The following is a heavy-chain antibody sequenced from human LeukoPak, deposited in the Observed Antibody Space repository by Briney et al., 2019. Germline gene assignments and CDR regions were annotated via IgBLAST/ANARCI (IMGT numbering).Heavy chain of an antibody. V-gene: IGHV4-59*01. CDR1: GDSISSYY. D-gene: IGHD2-21*02. Sequence: WETLSLTCTVSGDSISSYYWSWIRQPPGKGLEWIGDIYNSGSTNYNPSLKSRVTISVDTSKNQFSLKLSSVTAADTAVYYCARVANRGGRGDSYYFDYWGQGTLVTVSS. CDR2: IYNSGST. CDR3: ARVANRGGRGDSYYFDY. J-gene: IGHJ4*02.